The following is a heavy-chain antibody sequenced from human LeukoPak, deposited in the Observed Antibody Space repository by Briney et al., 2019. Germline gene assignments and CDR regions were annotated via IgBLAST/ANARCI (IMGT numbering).Heavy chain of an antibody. J-gene: IGHJ5*02. CDR1: GFTFSTYC. CDR3: VRAAGYDFCNGHGSLNWFDP. D-gene: IGHD3-3*01. V-gene: IGHV3-7*01. Sequence: GGSLRLSCVASGFTFSTYCMSWVRQAPDKGLEWVANIKQDEGEKYYVDSVKGRFTISRDNAKNSLYLQMNNLRADDTAIYYCVRAAGYDFCNGHGSLNWFDPWGQGTLVTVSS. CDR2: IKQDEGEK.